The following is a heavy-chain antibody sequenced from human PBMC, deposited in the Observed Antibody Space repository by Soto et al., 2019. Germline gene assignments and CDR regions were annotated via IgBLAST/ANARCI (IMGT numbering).Heavy chain of an antibody. CDR2: ISHSDHST. CDR3: AKRGGDSGWGDFDS. V-gene: IGHV3-23*01. Sequence: EVQLLESGGGLVQPGGSLRLSCAASGFPFSRCAMNWVRQAPGKGLEWVSTISHSDHSTYYADSVKGRFTVSRDNSENTLYLQMNSLRAEDTAIYYCAKRGGDSGWGDFDSWGQGTPVTVSS. CDR1: GFPFSRCA. J-gene: IGHJ4*02. D-gene: IGHD6-19*01.